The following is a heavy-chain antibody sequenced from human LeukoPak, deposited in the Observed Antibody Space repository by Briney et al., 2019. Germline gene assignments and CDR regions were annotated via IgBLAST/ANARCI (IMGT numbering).Heavy chain of an antibody. CDR3: ARRLVARPYYFDY. J-gene: IGHJ4*02. CDR1: GGSISSHY. Sequence: SETLSLTCTVSGGSISSHYWSWIRQPPGKGLEWVGHIYYSESTSYNPSLKSRVTISVDTSKNQFSLKLSSVTAADTALYYCARRLVARPYYFDYWGQGTLVTVSS. D-gene: IGHD6-6*01. V-gene: IGHV4-59*11. CDR2: IYYSEST.